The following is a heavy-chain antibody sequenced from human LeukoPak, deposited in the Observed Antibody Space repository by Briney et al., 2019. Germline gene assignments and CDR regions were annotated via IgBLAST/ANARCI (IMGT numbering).Heavy chain of an antibody. J-gene: IGHJ4*02. CDR2: IYPNSGDP. CDR3: AREQAYKDY. V-gene: IGHV1-2*02. CDR1: GYTFTGYY. D-gene: IGHD1-14*01. Sequence: ASVKVSCEASGYTFTGYYLHWVRQAPGQGLECVGWIYPNSGDPHSAQTFQGRVTMTSDTPISTAYMELSRLSSDDTGVYYFAREQAYKDYWGEGRLVTVSS.